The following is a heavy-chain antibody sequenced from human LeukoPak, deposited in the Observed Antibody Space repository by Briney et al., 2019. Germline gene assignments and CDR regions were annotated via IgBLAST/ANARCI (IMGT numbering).Heavy chain of an antibody. J-gene: IGHJ4*02. CDR1: GFIFSGYY. Sequence: GGSLRLSCATSGFIFSGYYMSWIRQAPGKGLEWVSYISGSGNDISYADSVKGRFTISRDNAKGSLYLQMNSLRAADTAVYYCGTHAGRTGSDDWGQGALVTVSS. CDR3: GTHAGRTGSDD. D-gene: IGHD3/OR15-3a*01. CDR2: ISGSGNDI. V-gene: IGHV3-11*01.